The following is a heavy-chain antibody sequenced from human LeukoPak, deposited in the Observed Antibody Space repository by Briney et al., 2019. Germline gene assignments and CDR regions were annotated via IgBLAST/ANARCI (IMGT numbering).Heavy chain of an antibody. D-gene: IGHD3-10*01. CDR3: ARQVRGVITSDYYYMDV. CDR1: GGSISSYY. J-gene: IGHJ6*03. Sequence: SETLSLTCTVSGGSISSYYWSWIRQPPGKGLEWIGYIYTSGSTNYNPSLKSRVTISVDTSKNQFSLKLSSVTAADTAVYYCARQVRGVITSDYYYMDVWGKGTTVTVSS. V-gene: IGHV4-4*09. CDR2: IYTSGST.